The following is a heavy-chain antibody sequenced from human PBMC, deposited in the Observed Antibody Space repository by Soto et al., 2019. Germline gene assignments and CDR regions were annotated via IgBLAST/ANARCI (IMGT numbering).Heavy chain of an antibody. V-gene: IGHV1-46*01. CDR2: INPRGGSP. D-gene: IGHD2-15*01. J-gene: IGHJ4*02. Sequence: ASVKVSCKASGYTFTSYNMHWVRQAPGQGLEWMGMINPRGGSPNYAQTLQGRVTLTSDTSTSTVYMELSSLRSEDTAVYHCARAWYCSGGSCYFDYWGQGTLVTVSS. CDR3: ARAWYCSGGSCYFDY. CDR1: GYTFTSYN.